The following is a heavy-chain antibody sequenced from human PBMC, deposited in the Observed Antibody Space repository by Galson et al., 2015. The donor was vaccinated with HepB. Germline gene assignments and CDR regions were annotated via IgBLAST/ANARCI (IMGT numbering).Heavy chain of an antibody. J-gene: IGHJ4*02. CDR2: ITPIFGAT. CDR3: TRDGEGSGRFPEN. Sequence: SVKVSCKASGGTFTTRTISWVRQAPGQGLEWMGGITPIFGATKYAQKFQGRVTITADESTSTAYMELSSLRSDDTAVYYCTRDGEGSGRFPENWGQGTLVTVSS. D-gene: IGHD1-26*01. V-gene: IGHV1-69*13. CDR1: GGTFTTRT.